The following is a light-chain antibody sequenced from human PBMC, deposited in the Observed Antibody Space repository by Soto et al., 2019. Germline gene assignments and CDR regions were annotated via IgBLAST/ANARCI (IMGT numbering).Light chain of an antibody. Sequence: QSALTQPRSVSGSPGQSVTISCTGSSSDVGAYNYVSWYQQHPGKAPKLMIYDVTKRPSGVPDRFSGSKSGNTASLTISGLQADDEADYCCCSYAGSSIFVFGGGTKLTVL. CDR2: DVT. CDR3: CSYAGSSIFV. CDR1: SSDVGAYNY. J-gene: IGLJ2*01. V-gene: IGLV2-11*01.